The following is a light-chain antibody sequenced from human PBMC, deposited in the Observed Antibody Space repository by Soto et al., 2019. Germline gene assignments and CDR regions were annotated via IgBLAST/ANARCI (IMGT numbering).Light chain of an antibody. Sequence: QMTQSPSTLSASVGDRVTITCRASQNINNWVAWYQQKPGKAPKFLIYDASTLQRGVSSRFSRNGIGKEFNLTNHSLPPDDSGNYYCQHARAFGQGTKVEVK. CDR1: QNINNW. V-gene: IGKV1-5*01. CDR3: QHARA. J-gene: IGKJ1*01. CDR2: DAS.